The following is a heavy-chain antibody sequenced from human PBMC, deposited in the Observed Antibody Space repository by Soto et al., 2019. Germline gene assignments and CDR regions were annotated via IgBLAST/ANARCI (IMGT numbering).Heavy chain of an antibody. CDR2: IIGSGGST. Sequence: GGSLRLSCAASGFTFSNFAMSWVRQAPGKGLEWVSGIIGSGGSTYYADSVKGRFTISRDKSKTTLYLQMNSLRAEDTAIYYCAKEGGYSFGPGNYYGMDVWGQGTTVTVSS. CDR1: GFTFSNFA. CDR3: AKEGGYSFGPGNYYGMDV. V-gene: IGHV3-23*01. J-gene: IGHJ6*02. D-gene: IGHD5-18*01.